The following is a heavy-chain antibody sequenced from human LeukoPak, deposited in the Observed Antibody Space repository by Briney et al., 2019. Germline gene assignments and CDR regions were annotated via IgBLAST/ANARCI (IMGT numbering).Heavy chain of an antibody. CDR3: ARDHKTTLTAVAGY. CDR2: ISAYNGNT. CDR1: GYTFTSYG. Sequence: ASVKVSCKASGYTFTSYGISWVRQAPGQGLEWMGWISAYNGNTNYAQKLQGRVTMTTDTSTSTAYMELRSLRSDDTAVYYCARDHKTTLTAVAGYWGQGTLVTVSS. J-gene: IGHJ4*02. D-gene: IGHD6-19*01. V-gene: IGHV1-18*01.